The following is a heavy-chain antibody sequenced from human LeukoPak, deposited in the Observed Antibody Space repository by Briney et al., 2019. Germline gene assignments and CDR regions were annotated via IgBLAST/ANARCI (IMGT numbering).Heavy chain of an antibody. CDR3: AKDRRQDSSGYYWVPETYYYGMDV. D-gene: IGHD3-22*01. CDR2: MNPNSGNT. Sequence: ASVKVSCKASGYTFTSNDINWVRQATGQGLEWMGWMNPNSGNTGYAQKFQGRVTITRNTSISTAYMELSSLRAEDTAVYYCAKDRRQDSSGYYWVPETYYYGMDVWGQGTTVTVSS. CDR1: GYTFTSND. V-gene: IGHV1-8*03. J-gene: IGHJ6*02.